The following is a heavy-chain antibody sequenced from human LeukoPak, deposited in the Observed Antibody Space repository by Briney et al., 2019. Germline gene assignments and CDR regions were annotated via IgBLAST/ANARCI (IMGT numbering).Heavy chain of an antibody. CDR3: ARDPSNTVGRYIYLDY. V-gene: IGHV1-18*01. Sequence: ASVKVSCKASGFSFNKYGFSWVRQAPGQGPEWMGWISAYDGRTNYAQNLQGRVTLTTDTSTTTAYMELRSLTSDDTAVYYCARDPSNTVGRYIYLDYWGQGTLVTVSS. CDR2: ISAYDGRT. CDR1: GFSFNKYG. D-gene: IGHD6-19*01. J-gene: IGHJ4*02.